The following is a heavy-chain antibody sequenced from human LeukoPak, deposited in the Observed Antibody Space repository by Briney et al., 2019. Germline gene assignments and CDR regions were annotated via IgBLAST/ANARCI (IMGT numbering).Heavy chain of an antibody. CDR2: IRYDGSNK. V-gene: IGHV3-30*02. CDR3: AKAYGVFYFMDV. Sequence: GGSLRLSCAASGFTFSSYWLSWVRQAPGKGLEWVAFIRYDGSNKYYADSVKGRFTISRDNSKNSLYMQMNSLRAEDTAVYYCAKAYGVFYFMDVWGKGTTVTVSS. D-gene: IGHD4-17*01. J-gene: IGHJ6*03. CDR1: GFTFSSYW.